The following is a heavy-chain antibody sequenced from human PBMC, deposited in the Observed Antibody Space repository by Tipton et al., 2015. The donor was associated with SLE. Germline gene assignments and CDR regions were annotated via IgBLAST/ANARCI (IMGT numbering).Heavy chain of an antibody. Sequence: TLSLTCAVSGGSINSNNWWSWVRQPPGKGLEWIGEINHSGGTNYNPSLKSRVTISVDTSAKHFSLRLSSVTAADTAVYYCAREYYDTSGLYYFDYWGLGALVTVSS. CDR2: INHSGGT. J-gene: IGHJ4*02. D-gene: IGHD3-22*01. V-gene: IGHV4-4*02. CDR1: GGSINSNNW. CDR3: AREYYDTSGLYYFDY.